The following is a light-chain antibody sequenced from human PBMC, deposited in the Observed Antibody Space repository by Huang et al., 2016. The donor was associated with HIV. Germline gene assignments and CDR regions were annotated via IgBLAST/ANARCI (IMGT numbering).Light chain of an antibody. CDR1: QSVSSD. CDR3: QQRSNWPPLT. J-gene: IGKJ4*01. Sequence: EIVLTQSPATLSLSPGERATLSCRASQSVSSDLAWYQQRPGQAPRLLISDAANRATGNPARFSGSGSGTDVTVTISSLEPEDFAVYYCQQRSNWPPLTFGGGTKVEIK. CDR2: DAA. V-gene: IGKV3-11*01.